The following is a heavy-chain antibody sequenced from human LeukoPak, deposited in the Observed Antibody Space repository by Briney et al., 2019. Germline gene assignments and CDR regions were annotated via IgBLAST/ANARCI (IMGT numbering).Heavy chain of an antibody. Sequence: GGSLRLSCAASVFTFSSYSMNWVRQAPGKGLEWVSYISSSSSYIYYADSVKGRFTISRDNAKTSLYLQMNSLRAEDTAVYYCARDRKVTFGGVIVIPYYFDYWVQGTLVTVSS. D-gene: IGHD3-16*02. CDR1: VFTFSSYS. CDR2: ISSSSSYI. CDR3: ARDRKVTFGGVIVIPYYFDY. V-gene: IGHV3-21*01. J-gene: IGHJ4*02.